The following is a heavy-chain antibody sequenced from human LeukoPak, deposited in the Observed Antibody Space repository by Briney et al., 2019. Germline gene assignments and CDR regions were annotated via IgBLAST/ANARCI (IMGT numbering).Heavy chain of an antibody. Sequence: PRGSLRLSCAASGFTFSNDWMHWVRQEAGRGLVWVARIKSDGVSADYADSAKGRFTVSRDNAKKMVFLQMNSLRAEDTALYYCVRDNYFGVDVWGQGTTVTVSS. D-gene: IGHD2/OR15-2a*01. V-gene: IGHV3-74*01. CDR3: VRDNYFGVDV. CDR1: GFTFSNDW. J-gene: IGHJ6*02. CDR2: IKSDGVSA.